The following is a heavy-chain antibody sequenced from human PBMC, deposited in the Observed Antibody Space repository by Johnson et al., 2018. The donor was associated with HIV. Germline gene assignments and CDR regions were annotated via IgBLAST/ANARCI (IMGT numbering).Heavy chain of an antibody. CDR3: AKGASKWEVRSPAFDI. D-gene: IGHD1-26*01. V-gene: IGHV3-38-3*01. Sequence: VQLVESRGVLVQPGGSLRLSCAASGFTVSSNEMSWVRQAPGKGLEWVSSISGGSTYYADSRKGSFTISRDNSKNTLYLQMNSLRAEDTAVYYCAKGASKWEVRSPAFDIWGQGTMVTVSS. J-gene: IGHJ3*02. CDR1: GFTVSSNE. CDR2: ISGGST.